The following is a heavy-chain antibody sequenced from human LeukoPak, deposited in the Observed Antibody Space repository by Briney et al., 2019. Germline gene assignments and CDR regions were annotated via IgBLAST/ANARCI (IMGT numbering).Heavy chain of an antibody. J-gene: IGHJ3*02. V-gene: IGHV3-21*04. CDR2: ISTSSSYI. CDR3: AKDRDDYVWGSYLGAFDI. Sequence: GGSLRLSCAASGFTFSSYSMNWVRQAPGKGLEWVSSISTSSSYIYYADSVKGRFTISRDNSKNTLYLQMNSLRAEDTAVFYCAKDRDDYVWGSYLGAFDIWGQGTMVTVSS. CDR1: GFTFSSYS. D-gene: IGHD3-16*01.